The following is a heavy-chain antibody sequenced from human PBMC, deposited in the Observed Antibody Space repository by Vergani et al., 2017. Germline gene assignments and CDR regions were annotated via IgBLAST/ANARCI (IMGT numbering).Heavy chain of an antibody. CDR3: ARGRHDFWSGYYHYYYYMDV. Sequence: QVQLVQSGAEVKKPGASVKVSCKASGYTFTGYYMHWVRQAPGQGLELMGWINPNSGGTNYAQKFQGWVTMTRDTSISTAYMELSRLISDDTAVYYCARGRHDFWSGYYHYYYYMDVWGKGP. CDR2: INPNSGGT. V-gene: IGHV1-2*04. CDR1: GYTFTGYY. D-gene: IGHD3-3*01. J-gene: IGHJ6*03.